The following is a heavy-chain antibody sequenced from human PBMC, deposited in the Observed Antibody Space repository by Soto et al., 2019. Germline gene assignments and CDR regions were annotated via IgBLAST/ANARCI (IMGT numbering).Heavy chain of an antibody. J-gene: IGHJ4*02. Sequence: QVQLVESGGGVVQPGRSLRLSCAASGFTFSSYGMHWVRQAPGKGLEWVAVIWYDGSNKYYADSVKGRFTISRDNSKNTLYLQMSSLRAEDTAVYYCARGGGSYYFDYWGQGTLVTVSS. CDR1: GFTFSSYG. D-gene: IGHD1-26*01. V-gene: IGHV3-33*01. CDR3: ARGGGSYYFDY. CDR2: IWYDGSNK.